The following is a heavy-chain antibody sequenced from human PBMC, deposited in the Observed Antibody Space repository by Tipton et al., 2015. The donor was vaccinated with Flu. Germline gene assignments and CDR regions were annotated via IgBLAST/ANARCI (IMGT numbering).Heavy chain of an antibody. CDR3: ARDGAGYNGAFDM. J-gene: IGHJ3*02. CDR2: INSNDNGT. Sequence: QVQLVQSGAELKKPGASVKVSCKGSGYTFTAHYMHWVRQAPGQGLEWMGWINSNDNGTRYPQKFQGRVTMTRDTSISTVYMELSRLISDDTAVYYCARDGAGYNGAFDMWGQGTMVTVSS. V-gene: IGHV1-2*02. D-gene: IGHD5-24*01. CDR1: GYTFTAHY.